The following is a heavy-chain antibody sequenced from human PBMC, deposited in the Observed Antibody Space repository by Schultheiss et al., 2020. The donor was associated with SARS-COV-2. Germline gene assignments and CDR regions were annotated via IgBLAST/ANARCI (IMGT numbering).Heavy chain of an antibody. D-gene: IGHD2-2*01. CDR2: ISGARTYT. V-gene: IGHV3-11*05. Sequence: LSLTCAVYGGSFSGYYWSWIRQPPGKGLEWVSYISGARTYTSYSDSVKGRFTISRDNAKNSLYLQMNSLRAEDTAVYYCARVGCSSTSCLVYYGMDVWGQGTTVTVSS. J-gene: IGHJ6*02. CDR1: GGSFSGYY. CDR3: ARVGCSSTSCLVYYGMDV.